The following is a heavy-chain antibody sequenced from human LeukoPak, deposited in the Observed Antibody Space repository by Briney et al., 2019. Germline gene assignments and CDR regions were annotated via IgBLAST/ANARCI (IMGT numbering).Heavy chain of an antibody. CDR1: GYSFTTYW. V-gene: IGHV5-51*01. Sequence: GESLKISCTTSGYSFTTYWIGWVRQVAGKDLEWMGIIYPGDSDTGYSPSFEGQVTISADKSTSTAYLQWSSLKASDTATYYCARHLSSTGGCCYVDYWGQGTLVTVSS. CDR2: IYPGDSDT. CDR3: ARHLSSTGGCCYVDY. J-gene: IGHJ4*02. D-gene: IGHD2-2*01.